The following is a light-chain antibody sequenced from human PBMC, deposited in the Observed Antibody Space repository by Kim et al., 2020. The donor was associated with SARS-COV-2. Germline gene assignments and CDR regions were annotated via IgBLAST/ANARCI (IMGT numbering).Light chain of an antibody. CDR3: QSYDSSLSGYV. Sequence: QSVLTQPPSVSGAPGPRVTISCTGSSSNIGAGYDVHWYQQLPGTAPKLLIYGNSNRPSGVPDRFSGSKSGTSASLAITGLQAEDEADYYCQSYDSSLSGYVFGTGTQVT. V-gene: IGLV1-40*01. CDR2: GNS. CDR1: SSNIGAGYD. J-gene: IGLJ1*01.